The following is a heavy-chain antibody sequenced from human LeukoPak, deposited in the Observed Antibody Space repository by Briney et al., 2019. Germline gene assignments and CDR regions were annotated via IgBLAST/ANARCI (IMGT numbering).Heavy chain of an antibody. D-gene: IGHD3-10*01. V-gene: IGHV3-23*01. CDR3: AMPRGVDGY. CDR2: ISGGGST. Sequence: PGGSLRLSCAASGFTFSSYAMSWVRQAPGKGLEWVSAISGGGSTYYADSVKGRFTISRDNSKNTLYLQMNSLRAEDTAVYYCAMPRGVDGYWGQGTLVTVSS. J-gene: IGHJ4*02. CDR1: GFTFSSYA.